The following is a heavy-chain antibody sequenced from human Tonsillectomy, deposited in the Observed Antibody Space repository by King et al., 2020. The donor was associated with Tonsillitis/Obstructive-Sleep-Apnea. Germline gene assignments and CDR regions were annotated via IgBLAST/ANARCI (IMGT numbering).Heavy chain of an antibody. CDR3: AGRRSLEWLLYRSIDCTTCSGPYDY. Sequence: MQLQESGPGLVKPSGTLSLTCAVSGGSICSNNWWSWVRQPPGKGLEWIGEIYHSGSTNYNPSLKSRVTISVDKSKNQFSLKLSSVTAADTAVYYCAGRRSLEWLLYRSIDCTTCSGPYDYWGQGTLVTVSS. J-gene: IGHJ4*02. D-gene: IGHD3-3*01. V-gene: IGHV4-4*02. CDR1: GGSICSNNW. CDR2: IYHSGST.